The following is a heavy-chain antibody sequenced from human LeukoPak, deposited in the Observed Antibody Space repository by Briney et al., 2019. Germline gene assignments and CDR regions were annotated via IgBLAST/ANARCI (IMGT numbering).Heavy chain of an antibody. Sequence: SVKVSCKASGGTFSSYTISWVRQAPGQGLEWMGRIIPIFGTANYAQKFQGRVTITTDESTSTAYMELSSLRSEDTAVYYCARRRESSGLIFDYWGQGTLVTVSS. CDR2: IIPIFGTA. CDR3: ARRRESSGLIFDY. V-gene: IGHV1-69*05. D-gene: IGHD6-19*01. CDR1: GGTFSSYT. J-gene: IGHJ4*02.